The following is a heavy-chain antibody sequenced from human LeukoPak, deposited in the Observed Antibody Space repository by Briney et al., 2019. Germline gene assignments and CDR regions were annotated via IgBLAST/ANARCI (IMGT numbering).Heavy chain of an antibody. CDR1: GGSISSYY. V-gene: IGHV4-4*07. Sequence: TSETLSLTCTVSGGSISSYYWSWIRQPAGKGLEWIGRIYTSGSTNYNPSLKSRVTMSVDTSKNQFSLELSSVTAADTAVYYCASGDTAMVDYWGQGTLVTVSS. CDR2: IYTSGST. D-gene: IGHD5-18*01. CDR3: ASGDTAMVDY. J-gene: IGHJ4*02.